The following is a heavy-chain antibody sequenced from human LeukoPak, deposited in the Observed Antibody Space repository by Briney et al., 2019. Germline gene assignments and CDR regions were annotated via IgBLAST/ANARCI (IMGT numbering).Heavy chain of an antibody. V-gene: IGHV1-69*04. CDR3: ARVPSNYYDSSGRRDY. Sequence: ASVKVSCKASGGTFSSYAISWVRQAPGQGLEWMGRIIPILGIANYAQKFQGRVTITADKSTSTAYMELSSLRSEDTAVYYCARVPSNYYDSSGRRDYWGQGTLVTVSS. D-gene: IGHD3-22*01. CDR1: GGTFSSYA. J-gene: IGHJ4*02. CDR2: IIPILGIA.